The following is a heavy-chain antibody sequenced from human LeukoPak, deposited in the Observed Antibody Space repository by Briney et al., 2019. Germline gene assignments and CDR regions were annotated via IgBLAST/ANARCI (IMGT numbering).Heavy chain of an antibody. D-gene: IGHD6-13*01. CDR3: TLGSLYSSSWYGDY. V-gene: IGHV3-23*01. J-gene: IGHJ4*02. Sequence: GGSLRLSCAAPGFSFDTYAMTWVRQAPGKGLGWVSAISGDGGSTYYAVSVKGRFTISRDNSKNTLYLQMNGLRAEDTAVYYCTLGSLYSSSWYGDYWGQGTLVTVSS. CDR2: ISGDGGST. CDR1: GFSFDTYA.